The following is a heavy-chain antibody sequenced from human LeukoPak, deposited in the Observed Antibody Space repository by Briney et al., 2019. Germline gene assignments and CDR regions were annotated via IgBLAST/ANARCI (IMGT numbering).Heavy chain of an antibody. D-gene: IGHD2-15*01. V-gene: IGHV1-3*01. CDR1: GYTFTNYA. J-gene: IGHJ6*02. CDR3: AREGWHCRVNCYSVYYYALDV. Sequence: ASVKVSCKGSGYTFTNYAVHWVRQAPGQRLEWLGWINPGNGDTKYSQNFQGRVTVTSDTSAATAYVELNSLTSEDTAVYYCAREGWHCRVNCYSVYYYALDVWGQGTTVTVSS. CDR2: INPGNGDT.